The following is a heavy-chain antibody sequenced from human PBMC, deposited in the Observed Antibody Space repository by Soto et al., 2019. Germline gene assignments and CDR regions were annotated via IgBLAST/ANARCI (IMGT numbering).Heavy chain of an antibody. D-gene: IGHD1-1*01. CDR1: GDTFSSFD. V-gene: IGHV1-18*04. CDR2: ISAHNGNT. J-gene: IGHJ6*03. Sequence: QVLLVQSGPEVKRPGASVKVSCKASGDTFSSFDISWVRQAPGQGPEWMGCISAHNGNTNFAQKFQGRVSLTTDTPEPTACLELRGLRSDVAGAQCCTTFNFTRSGENYPSHMEVWGTGITMPVSS. CDR3: TTFNFTRSGENYPSHMEV.